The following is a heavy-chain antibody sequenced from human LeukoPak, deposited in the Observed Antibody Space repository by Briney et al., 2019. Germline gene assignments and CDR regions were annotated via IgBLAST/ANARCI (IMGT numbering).Heavy chain of an antibody. D-gene: IGHD2-8*01. CDR1: GFTFSGYG. CDR2: IRYDGSNK. V-gene: IGHV3-30*02. J-gene: IGHJ6*03. CDR3: AKSVSSNIGAYYYYYMDV. Sequence: PGGSLRLSCAASGFTFSGYGMHWVRQAPGKGLEWVAFIRYDGSNKYYADSVKGRFTISRDNSKNTLYLQMNSLRAEDTAVYYCAKSVSSNIGAYYYYYMDVWGKGTTVTVSS.